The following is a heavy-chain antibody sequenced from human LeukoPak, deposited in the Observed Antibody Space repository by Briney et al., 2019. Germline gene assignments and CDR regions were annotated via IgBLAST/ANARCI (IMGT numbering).Heavy chain of an antibody. D-gene: IGHD3-22*01. CDR3: VKHSGFGYCRYYFDS. J-gene: IGHJ4*02. Sequence: GGALRLSRAASGFTLRRYAMSWVRQPPGKGLEGVSAISGSGGSKYYPDSVKGRFTISRHNPKNTLYLQMNRLRAGDTALFYCVKHSGFGYCRYYFDSWGQGTLVTVSS. V-gene: IGHV3-23*01. CDR2: ISGSGGSK. CDR1: GFTLRRYA.